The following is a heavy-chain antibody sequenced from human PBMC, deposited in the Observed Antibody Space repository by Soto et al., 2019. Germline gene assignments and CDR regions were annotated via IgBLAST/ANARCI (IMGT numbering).Heavy chain of an antibody. J-gene: IGHJ1*01. CDR3: ASATVTTGNFQH. V-gene: IGHV1-46*03. CDR1: GYTFTSYY. Sequence: QVQLVQSGAEVKKPGASVKVSCKASGYTFTSYYMHWVRQAPGQGLEWMGIINPSGGSTSYAQKFQGRVTMTRDTSTSTVYMEPSSLRSEDTAVYYCASATVTTGNFQHWGQGTLVTVSS. CDR2: INPSGGST. D-gene: IGHD4-17*01.